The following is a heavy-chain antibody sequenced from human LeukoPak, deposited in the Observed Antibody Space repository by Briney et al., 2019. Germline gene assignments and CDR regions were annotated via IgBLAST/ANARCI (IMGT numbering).Heavy chain of an antibody. J-gene: IGHJ4*02. CDR1: GFTFSSYG. D-gene: IGHD2-21*01. CDR3: AKDIPRRHIVEVIAIQGY. V-gene: IGHV3-30*02. CDR2: IRYDGSNK. Sequence: GGSLRLSCAASGFTFSSYGMHWVRQAPGKGLEWVAFIRYDGSNKYYADAVKGRVTISRDNSKNTLYLQMNGLRAEDTAVYYCAKDIPRRHIVEVIAIQGYWGQGTLVTVSS.